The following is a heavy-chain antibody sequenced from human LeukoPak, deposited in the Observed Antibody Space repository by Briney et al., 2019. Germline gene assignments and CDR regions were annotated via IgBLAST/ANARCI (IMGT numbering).Heavy chain of an antibody. J-gene: IGHJ4*02. CDR2: FDPEDGET. Sequence: ASVKVSCKVSGYTLTELSMHWVRQAPGKGLEWMGGFDPEDGETIYAQKFRGRVTMTEDTSTDTAYMELSSLRSEDTAVYYCATAPRQWLVLSVGQTFDYWGQGTLVTVSS. V-gene: IGHV1-24*01. CDR1: GYTLTELS. D-gene: IGHD6-19*01. CDR3: ATAPRQWLVLSVGQTFDY.